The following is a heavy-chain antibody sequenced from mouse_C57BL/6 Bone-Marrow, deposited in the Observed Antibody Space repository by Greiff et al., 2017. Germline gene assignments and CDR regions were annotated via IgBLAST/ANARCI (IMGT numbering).Heavy chain of an antibody. D-gene: IGHD1-1*01. CDR2: IDPEDGET. CDR3: ARYYGSSYGFAY. Sequence: EVMLVESGAELVKPGASVKLSCTASGFNIKDYYMHWVKQRTEQGLGWIGRIDPEDGETKYAPKFQGKATITADTSSNTAYLQLSSLTSEDTAVYYCARYYGSSYGFAYWGQGTLVTVSA. J-gene: IGHJ3*01. CDR1: GFNIKDYY. V-gene: IGHV14-2*01.